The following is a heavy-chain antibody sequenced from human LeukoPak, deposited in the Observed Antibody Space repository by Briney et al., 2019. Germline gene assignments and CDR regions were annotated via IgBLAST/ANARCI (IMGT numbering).Heavy chain of an antibody. Sequence: GGSLRLSCAASGFTFSSYWMHWVRQAPGKGLGWVSRINSDGSSTNYADSVKGRFTISRDNAKNTLYLQMNSLRAEDTAVYYCARAPVVVATTHYYYYGMDVWGKGTTVTVSS. J-gene: IGHJ6*04. CDR2: INSDGSST. CDR1: GFTFSSYW. CDR3: ARAPVVVATTHYYYYGMDV. V-gene: IGHV3-74*01. D-gene: IGHD2-15*01.